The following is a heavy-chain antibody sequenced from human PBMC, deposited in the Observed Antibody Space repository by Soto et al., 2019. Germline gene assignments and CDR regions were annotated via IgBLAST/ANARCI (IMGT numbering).Heavy chain of an antibody. CDR2: ITPIFGTA. CDR1: GGTFGTYP. CDR3: AKIEPDYGGNGAFDY. D-gene: IGHD4-17*01. J-gene: IGHJ4*02. V-gene: IGHV1-69*13. Sequence: GASVKVSCKASGGTFGTYPISWVRQAPGQGLEWMGGITPIFGTANYAQKFQGRVTISADESTSTAYMELNSLRSEDTAVYYCAKIEPDYGGNGAFDYWGQGTLVTVSS.